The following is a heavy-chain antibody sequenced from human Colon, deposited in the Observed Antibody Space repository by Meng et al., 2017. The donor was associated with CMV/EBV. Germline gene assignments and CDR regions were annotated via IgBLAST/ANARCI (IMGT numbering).Heavy chain of an antibody. D-gene: IGHD3-9*01. J-gene: IGHJ2*01. CDR1: FSFNSYS. CDR2: ISGSSEYI. Sequence: FSFNSYSMFWVRQAPGKGLEWVSGISGSSEYIFYADSLKGRSAISRDSAENSLFLHMSSLRAEDTAVYYCARALYDSLTGYSRYFDLWGRGTLVTVSS. CDR3: ARALYDSLTGYSRYFDL. V-gene: IGHV3-21*06.